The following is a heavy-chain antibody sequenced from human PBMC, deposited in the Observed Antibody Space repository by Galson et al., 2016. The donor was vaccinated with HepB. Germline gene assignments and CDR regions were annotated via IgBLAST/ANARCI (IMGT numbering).Heavy chain of an antibody. Sequence: SLRLSCAGTGFMFGNYAMNWVRQAPGKGLQWIAGISGSGDTTYYADFEKGRFTISRDNPQNTLYLQMNNLRAEDTAVYYCTNPWGPGWYFDLWGRGTLVTVSS. CDR3: TNPWGPGWYFDL. CDR2: ISGSGDTT. CDR1: GFMFGNYA. V-gene: IGHV3-23*01. J-gene: IGHJ2*01. D-gene: IGHD7-27*01.